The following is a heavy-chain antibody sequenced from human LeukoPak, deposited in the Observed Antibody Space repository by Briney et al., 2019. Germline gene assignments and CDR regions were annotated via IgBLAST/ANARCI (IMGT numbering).Heavy chain of an antibody. CDR1: GGSISSGGYY. Sequence: SQTLSLTSTVSGGSISSGGYYWSWIRQPPGKGLEWIGYIYHSGSTYYNPSLKSRVTISVDRSKNQFSLKLSSVTAADTAVYYCASLYYYDSSGYYPLPFDYWGQGTLVTVSS. CDR3: ASLYYYDSSGYYPLPFDY. V-gene: IGHV4-30-2*01. D-gene: IGHD3-22*01. J-gene: IGHJ4*02. CDR2: IYHSGST.